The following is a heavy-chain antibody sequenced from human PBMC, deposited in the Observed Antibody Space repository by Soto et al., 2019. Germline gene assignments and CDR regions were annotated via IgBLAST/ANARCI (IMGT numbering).Heavy chain of an antibody. CDR3: AKDRPIFGVVIIRGDFDY. CDR2: ISGSGGST. Sequence: LRLSCAASGFTFSSYAMSWVRQAPGKVLEWFSAISGSGGSTYYADSVKGRFTISRDNSKNTLYLQMNSLRAEDTAVYYCAKDRPIFGVVIIRGDFDYWGQGTLVTVSS. J-gene: IGHJ4*02. CDR1: GFTFSSYA. V-gene: IGHV3-23*01. D-gene: IGHD3-3*01.